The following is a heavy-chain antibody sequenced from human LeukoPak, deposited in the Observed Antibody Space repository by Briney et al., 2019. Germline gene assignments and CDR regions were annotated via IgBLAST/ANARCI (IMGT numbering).Heavy chain of an antibody. D-gene: IGHD3-3*01. Sequence: SETLSLTCAVYGGSFSGYYWSWIRQPPGKGLEWIGEINHSGSTNYNPSLKSRVTISVDTSKNQFSLKLSSVTAADTAVYYCARGPQVLRFLEWFEFHNWFDPWGQGTLVTVSS. V-gene: IGHV4-34*01. J-gene: IGHJ5*02. CDR1: GGSFSGYY. CDR2: INHSGST. CDR3: ARGPQVLRFLEWFEFHNWFDP.